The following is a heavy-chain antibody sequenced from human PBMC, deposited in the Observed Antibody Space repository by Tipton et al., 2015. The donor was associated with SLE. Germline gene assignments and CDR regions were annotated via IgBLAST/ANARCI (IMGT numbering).Heavy chain of an antibody. Sequence: TLSLTCTVSGGSISSGGYYWSWIRQHPGKGLEWIGYIYYSGSTHYNPSLKSRVTISVDTSKNQFSLKLSSVTAADTAVYYCARSREGLADHWGQGTLVTVSS. CDR3: ARSREGLADH. J-gene: IGHJ4*02. V-gene: IGHV4-31*03. CDR2: IYYSGST. CDR1: GGSISSGGYY.